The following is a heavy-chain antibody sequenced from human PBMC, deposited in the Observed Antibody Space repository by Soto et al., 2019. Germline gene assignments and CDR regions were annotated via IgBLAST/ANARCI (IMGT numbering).Heavy chain of an antibody. V-gene: IGHV3-11*01. CDR2: ISTSGKTI. CDR1: GFSMGDHD. Sequence: QRQLVESGGGLVKPGGSLSLSCSASGFSMGDHDMNWIRQTPGKALEWVSYISTSGKTIKYADSVKGRFTISRDNANNSLFLQMITLKAEDPALYYSTTLSGLWRGIAFTAQVVWGQGTTVIVSS. J-gene: IGHJ6*02. CDR3: TTLSGLWRGIAFTAQVV. D-gene: IGHD2-21*01.